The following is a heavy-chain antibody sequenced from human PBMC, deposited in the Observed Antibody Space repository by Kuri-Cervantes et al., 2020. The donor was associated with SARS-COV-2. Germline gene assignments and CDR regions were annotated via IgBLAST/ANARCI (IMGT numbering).Heavy chain of an antibody. V-gene: IGHV4-61*08. J-gene: IGHJ6*02. D-gene: IGHD3-3*01. CDR3: ARHYYDFWSGPFYGMDV. Sequence: GSLRLSCTVSGGSISSGDYYWSWIRQPPGKGLEWIGYIYYSGSTNYNPSLKSRVTISVDTSKNQFSLKLSSVTAADTAVYYCARHYYDFWSGPFYGMDVWGQGTTVTVSS. CDR2: IYYSGST. CDR1: GGSISSGDYY.